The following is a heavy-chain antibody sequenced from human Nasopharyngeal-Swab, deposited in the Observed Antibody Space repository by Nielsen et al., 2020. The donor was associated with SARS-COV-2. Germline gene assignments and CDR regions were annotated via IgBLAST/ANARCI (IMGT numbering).Heavy chain of an antibody. V-gene: IGHV4-39*01. CDR2: NYYGGST. Sequence: GSLRLSCTVSGGSISSSTHYWAWIRQPPGKGLEWIGSNYYGGSTYYNPSLRSRVTISVATSKNQFSLKLSSVTAADTAVYYCATLSSSCYEYYYDNRGKGTLVTVSS. CDR3: ATLSSSCYEYYYDN. D-gene: IGHD6-13*01. J-gene: IGHJ4*02. CDR1: GGSISSSTHY.